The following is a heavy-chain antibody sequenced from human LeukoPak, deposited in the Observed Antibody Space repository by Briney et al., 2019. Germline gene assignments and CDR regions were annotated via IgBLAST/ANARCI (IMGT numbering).Heavy chain of an antibody. V-gene: IGHV1-69*01. CDR3: ARDYYGSGSYSPLGGWFDP. D-gene: IGHD3-10*01. CDR2: IIPIFGTA. CDR1: GGTFSSYA. J-gene: IGHJ5*02. Sequence: SVKVSCKASGGTFSSYAISWVRQAPGQGLEWMGGIIPIFGTANYAQKFQGRVTITADESTSTAYMELSSLRSEDTAVYYCARDYYGSGSYSPLGGWFDPWGQGTLVTVSS.